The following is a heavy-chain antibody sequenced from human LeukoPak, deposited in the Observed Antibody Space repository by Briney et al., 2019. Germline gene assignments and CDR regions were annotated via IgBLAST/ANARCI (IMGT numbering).Heavy chain of an antibody. CDR1: GGSISSSNW. CDR2: IYHSGST. CDR3: ARDRRGYSYSYYFDY. Sequence: SETLSLTCAVSGGSISSSNWWSWVRQPPGKGLEWIGEIYHSGSTNYNPSLKSRVTISVDKSKNQFSLKLTSVTAADTVVYYCARDRRGYSYSYYFDYWGQGTLVTVSS. J-gene: IGHJ4*02. V-gene: IGHV4-4*02. D-gene: IGHD5-18*01.